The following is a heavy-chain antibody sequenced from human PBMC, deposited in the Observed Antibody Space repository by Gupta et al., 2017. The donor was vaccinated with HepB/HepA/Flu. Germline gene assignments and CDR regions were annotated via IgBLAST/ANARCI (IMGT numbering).Heavy chain of an antibody. CDR3: ARDNWGNYMDV. J-gene: IGHJ6*03. Sequence: QVQLQQWGAGLLKPSETLSLTCAVYGGSFSGYYWSWIRQPPGKGLEWIGEINHSGSTNYNPSLKSRVTISVDTSKNQFSLKLSSVTAADTAVYYCARDNWGNYMDVWGKGTTVTVSS. D-gene: IGHD7-27*01. CDR2: INHSGST. V-gene: IGHV4-34*01. CDR1: GGSFSGYY.